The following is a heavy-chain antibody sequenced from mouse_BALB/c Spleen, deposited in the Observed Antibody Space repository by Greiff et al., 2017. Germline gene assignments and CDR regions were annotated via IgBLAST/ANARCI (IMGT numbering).Heavy chain of an antibody. CDR1: GFDFSRYW. CDR3: ARLGITTSGMDY. D-gene: IGHD2-4*01. Sequence: EVQLVESGGGLVQPGGSLNLSCAASGFDFSRYWMSWARQAPGRGQEWIGEINPGSSTINYTPSLKDKFIISRDNAKNALYLQMSKVRSEDTALYYCARLGITTSGMDYRGQGTSVTVSS. V-gene: IGHV4-2*02. CDR2: INPGSSTI. J-gene: IGHJ4*01.